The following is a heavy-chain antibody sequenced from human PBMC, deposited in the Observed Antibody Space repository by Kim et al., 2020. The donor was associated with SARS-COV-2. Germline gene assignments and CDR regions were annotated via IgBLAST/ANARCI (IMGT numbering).Heavy chain of an antibody. V-gene: IGHV1-69*04. D-gene: IGHD3-9*01. J-gene: IGHJ6*02. Sequence: ASVKVSCKASGGTFSSYTISWVRQAPGQGLEWMGRIIPILGIANYAQKFQGRVTITADKSTSTAYMELSSLRSEDTAVYYCARENYDILTGYYYGMDVWGQGTTVTVSS. CDR1: GGTFSSYT. CDR3: ARENYDILTGYYYGMDV. CDR2: IIPILGIA.